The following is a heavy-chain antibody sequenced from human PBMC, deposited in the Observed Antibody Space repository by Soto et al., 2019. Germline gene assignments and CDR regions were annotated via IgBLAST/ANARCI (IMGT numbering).Heavy chain of an antibody. CDR1: GFTFSSYA. CDR2: ISGSGGST. D-gene: IGHD3-10*01. V-gene: IGHV3-23*01. Sequence: GWSLRLSCAASGFTFSSYAMSWVRQAPGKGLEWVSAISGSGGSTYYADSVKGRFTISRDNSKNTLYLQMNSLRAEDTAVYYCESGSGPKIATDYMDVWGKGTTVTVSS. J-gene: IGHJ6*03. CDR3: ESGSGPKIATDYMDV.